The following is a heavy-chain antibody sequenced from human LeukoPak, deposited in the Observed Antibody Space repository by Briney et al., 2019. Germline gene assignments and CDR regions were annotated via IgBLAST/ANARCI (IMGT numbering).Heavy chain of an antibody. Sequence: GRSLRLSCAASGFTFSSYAMHWVRQAAGKGLEWVAVISYDGSNKYYADSVKGRFTISRDNSKNTLYLQMNSLRAEDTAVYYCARVPAGMEGYFQHWGQGTLVTVSS. D-gene: IGHD2-2*01. CDR1: GFTFSSYA. CDR3: ARVPAGMEGYFQH. V-gene: IGHV3-30-3*01. CDR2: ISYDGSNK. J-gene: IGHJ1*01.